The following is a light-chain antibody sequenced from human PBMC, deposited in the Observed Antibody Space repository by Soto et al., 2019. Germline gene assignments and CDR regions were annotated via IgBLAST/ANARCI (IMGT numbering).Light chain of an antibody. CDR3: QQYGSSPS. J-gene: IGKJ4*01. CDR2: DAS. V-gene: IGKV3D-20*01. CDR1: QSVSTNY. Sequence: EIVLTQSPGTLSLSPGEIATLSCRASQSVSTNYLAWYQQKPGLAPRLLIYDASSRATGISDRFSGSGSGTDFTLTISRLEPEDFAVYYCQQYGSSPSFGGGTKVDIK.